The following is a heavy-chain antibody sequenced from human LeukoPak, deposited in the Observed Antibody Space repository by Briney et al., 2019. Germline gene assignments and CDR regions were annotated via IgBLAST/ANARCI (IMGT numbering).Heavy chain of an antibody. Sequence: SETLSLTCSVSGDSLSRSGNYWTWIRQPPGKGLQWIGYIYNSRTTYYSASLKSRVTISVDTSKNQFSLKLTSITAADTAVYYCARDPTGPIPIDYWGQGTLVTVSS. V-gene: IGHV4-30-2*01. CDR1: GDSLSRSGNY. CDR2: IYNSRTT. D-gene: IGHD2-2*02. CDR3: ARDPTGPIPIDY. J-gene: IGHJ4*02.